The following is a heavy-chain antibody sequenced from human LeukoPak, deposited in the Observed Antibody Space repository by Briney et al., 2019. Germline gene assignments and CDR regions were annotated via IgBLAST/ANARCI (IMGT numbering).Heavy chain of an antibody. CDR3: VKYGSSGWYFVGAYFDY. CDR1: GFTFSSYG. J-gene: IGHJ4*02. Sequence: GGSLRLSCAASGFTFSSYGMHWVRQAPGKGLEWVAFIRYDGNNKYYADSVKGRFTISRDNSKNTLYLQMNSLRAEDTAVYYCVKYGSSGWYFVGAYFDYWGQGTLVTVSS. V-gene: IGHV3-30*02. CDR2: IRYDGNNK. D-gene: IGHD6-19*01.